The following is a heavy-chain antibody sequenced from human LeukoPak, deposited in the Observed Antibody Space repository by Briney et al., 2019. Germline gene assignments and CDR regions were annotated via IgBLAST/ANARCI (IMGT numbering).Heavy chain of an antibody. Sequence: SETLSLTCAVYGGSFSGYYWSWIRQPPGKGLEWIGYIYYSGSTNYNPSLKSRVTISVDTSKNQFSLKLSSVTAADTAVYYCARDKGANLNAFDIWGQGTMVTVSS. CDR3: ARDKGANLNAFDI. CDR1: GGSFSGYY. CDR2: IYYSGST. V-gene: IGHV4-59*01. D-gene: IGHD1-26*01. J-gene: IGHJ3*02.